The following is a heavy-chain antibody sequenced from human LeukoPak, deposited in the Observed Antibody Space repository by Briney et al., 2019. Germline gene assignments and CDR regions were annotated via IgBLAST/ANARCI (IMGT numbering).Heavy chain of an antibody. Sequence: PGRSLRLSCAASGFTFSSYAMSWVRQAPGKGLEWVSSISGSGGNTYYADSVKGRFTISRDNSGNTLYLQMHSPRAEDTALYYCAKGQSSTSSKWFDPWGQGTLVTVSS. CDR1: GFTFSSYA. CDR3: AKGQSSTSSKWFDP. CDR2: ISGSGGNT. V-gene: IGHV3-23*01. J-gene: IGHJ5*02. D-gene: IGHD6-6*01.